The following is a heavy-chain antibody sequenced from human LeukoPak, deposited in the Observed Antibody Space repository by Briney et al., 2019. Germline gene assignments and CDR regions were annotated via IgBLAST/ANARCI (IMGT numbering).Heavy chain of an antibody. J-gene: IGHJ4*02. D-gene: IGHD5-18*01. CDR2: ISFSGSPT. CDR1: GFTFSDYY. CDR3: AKDSAYSGGPFAGGFDH. Sequence: GGSLRLSCAASGFTFSDYYMSWIRQAPGKGLEWVSYISFSGSPTQYADSVKGRFTISRDNSKNTLYLQMNSLRAEDTAVYYCAKDSAYSGGPFAGGFDHWGQGTLVTVSA. V-gene: IGHV3-11*01.